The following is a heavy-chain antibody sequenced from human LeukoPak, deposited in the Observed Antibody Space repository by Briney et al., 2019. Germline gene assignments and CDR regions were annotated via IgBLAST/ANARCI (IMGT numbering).Heavy chain of an antibody. Sequence: GSSVKVSCKASGGTFSSYTISWVRQAPGQGLEWMGRIIPILGIANYAQKFHGRVTITADKSTSTAYMELSSLRSEDTAVYYCARDNGYYDSSGYFDYWGQGTLVTVSS. J-gene: IGHJ4*02. CDR3: ARDNGYYDSSGYFDY. CDR2: IIPILGIA. CDR1: GGTFSSYT. D-gene: IGHD3-22*01. V-gene: IGHV1-69*04.